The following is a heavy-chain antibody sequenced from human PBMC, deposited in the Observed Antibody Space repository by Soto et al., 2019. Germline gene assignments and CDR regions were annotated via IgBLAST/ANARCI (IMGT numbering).Heavy chain of an antibody. D-gene: IGHD6-19*01. Sequence: PGGSLRLSCAASGFTFNNYAMHWVRQAPGKGLEWAAVTSYDEKNKYYTDSVKGRFTISRDNSKNTLYLQMNNLRTEDTAVYYCARAYSSGWSLPFDYWGQGTLVTVSS. CDR3: ARAYSSGWSLPFDY. J-gene: IGHJ4*02. CDR1: GFTFNNYA. V-gene: IGHV3-30*04. CDR2: TSYDEKNK.